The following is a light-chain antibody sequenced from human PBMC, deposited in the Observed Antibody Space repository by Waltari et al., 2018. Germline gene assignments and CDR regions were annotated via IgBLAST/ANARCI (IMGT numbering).Light chain of an antibody. CDR3: HVWHPHVDPGV. V-gene: IGLV3-21*04. Sequence: SYVVTQPPSVSVAPGKTATIPWGGGNIGTYSVHWYQQKAGQAPVLVNFYDRDRPSGIPDRFSGSNSGNTATLTISRVEAGDEARYYCHVWHPHVDPGVFGTGTEVTVL. J-gene: IGLJ1*01. CDR1: NIGTYS. CDR2: YDR.